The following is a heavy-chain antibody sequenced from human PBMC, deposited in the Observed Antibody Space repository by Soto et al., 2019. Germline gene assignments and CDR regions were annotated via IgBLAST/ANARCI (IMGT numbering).Heavy chain of an antibody. Sequence: GGSLRLSCAASGLTFSSYSMNWVRQAPGKGLEWVSSISSSSSYIYYADSVKGRFTISRDNAKNSLYLQMNSLRAEDTAVYYCAIVGDGERTGYYYGMDVWGQGTTVTVSS. V-gene: IGHV3-21*01. CDR1: GLTFSSYS. CDR2: ISSSSSYI. D-gene: IGHD4-17*01. CDR3: AIVGDGERTGYYYGMDV. J-gene: IGHJ6*02.